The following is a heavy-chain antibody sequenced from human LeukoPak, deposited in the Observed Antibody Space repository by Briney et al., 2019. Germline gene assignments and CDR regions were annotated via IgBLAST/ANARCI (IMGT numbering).Heavy chain of an antibody. J-gene: IGHJ4*02. CDR1: GFTFSSYA. CDR2: ISYDGSNK. V-gene: IGHV3-30*04. CDR3: ARDRIFVVVVAATSRFDY. D-gene: IGHD2-15*01. Sequence: GGSLRLSCAASGFTFSSYAMHWVRQAPGRGLEWVAVISYDGSNKYYADSVKGRFTISRDNSKNTLYLQMNSLRAEDTAVYYCARDRIFVVVVAATSRFDYWGQGTLVTVSS.